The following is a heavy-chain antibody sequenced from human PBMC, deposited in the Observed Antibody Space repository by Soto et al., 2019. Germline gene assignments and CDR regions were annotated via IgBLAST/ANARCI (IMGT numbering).Heavy chain of an antibody. V-gene: IGHV1-18*01. CDR2: ISAYNGNT. J-gene: IGHJ6*02. Sequence: ASVKVSCKASGYTFTSYGISWVRQAPGQGLEWMGWISAYNGNTNYAQKLQGRVTMTTDTSTSTAYMELRSLRSDDTAVYYCAREMGPTGRGYYYYYGMDVWGQGTTVTVSS. CDR3: AREMGPTGRGYYYYYGMDV. D-gene: IGHD1-1*01. CDR1: GYTFTSYG.